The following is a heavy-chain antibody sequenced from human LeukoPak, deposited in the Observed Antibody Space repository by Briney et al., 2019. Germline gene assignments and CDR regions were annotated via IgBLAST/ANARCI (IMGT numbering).Heavy chain of an antibody. D-gene: IGHD3-22*01. J-gene: IGHJ6*02. CDR1: GFTFSSYA. CDR3: ARELVEPSGYRALWYYYYGMDV. Sequence: GGSLRLSCAASGFTFSSYAMSWVRQAPGKGLEWVAVIWYDGSNKYYADSVKGRFTISRDNSKNTLYLQMNSLRAEDTAVYYCARELVEPSGYRALWYYYYGMDVWGQGTTVTVSS. CDR2: IWYDGSNK. V-gene: IGHV3-33*08.